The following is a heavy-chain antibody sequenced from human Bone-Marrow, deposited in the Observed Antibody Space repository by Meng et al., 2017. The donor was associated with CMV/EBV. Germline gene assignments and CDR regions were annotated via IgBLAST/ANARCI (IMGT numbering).Heavy chain of an antibody. D-gene: IGHD3-22*01. J-gene: IGHJ3*02. Sequence: GESLKISCAASGFTFSSYWMSWVRQAPGKGLEWVANIKQDGSEKYYVDSVKGRFTISRDNAKNSLYLQMNSLRAEDTAVYYCARGSIVVVIGAFDIWGQGTMVTVSS. CDR3: ARGSIVVVIGAFDI. V-gene: IGHV3-7*01. CDR2: IKQDGSEK. CDR1: GFTFSSYW.